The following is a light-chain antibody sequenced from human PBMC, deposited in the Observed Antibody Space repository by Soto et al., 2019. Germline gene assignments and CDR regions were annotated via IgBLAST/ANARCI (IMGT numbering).Light chain of an antibody. Sequence: EIVLTQSPGTLSLSPGERATLSCRARQSVSNSYIAWYQQKPGQAPRLLIYGASSRATGIPDRFSGSGSGTDFTLTISRLEPEDFAVYYCQQYGRSPWTFGQGTKVEIK. CDR2: GAS. CDR3: QQYGRSPWT. J-gene: IGKJ1*01. V-gene: IGKV3-20*01. CDR1: QSVSNSY.